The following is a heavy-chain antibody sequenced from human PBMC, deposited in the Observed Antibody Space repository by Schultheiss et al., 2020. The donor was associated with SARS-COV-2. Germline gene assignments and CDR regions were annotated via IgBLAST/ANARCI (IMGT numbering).Heavy chain of an antibody. CDR3: AKDYRYSSQNCLDY. CDR2: IRSDGSNE. CDR1: GLSFSNYG. D-gene: IGHD4-11*01. Sequence: GGSLRLSCAASGLSFSNYGMHWVRQAPGKGLEWVTYIRSDGSNEYYAESVKGRFTVSRDNSRNTLYLQMNSLRPEDAAVYYCAKDYRYSSQNCLDYWGQGTLVTVSS. J-gene: IGHJ4*02. V-gene: IGHV3-30*02.